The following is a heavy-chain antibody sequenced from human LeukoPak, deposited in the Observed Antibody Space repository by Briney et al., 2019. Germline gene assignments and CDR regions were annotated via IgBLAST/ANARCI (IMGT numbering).Heavy chain of an antibody. CDR3: ARDLEGDYIWGSYRPDWFDP. CDR2: ITSSSYI. CDR1: GFTFSSYS. J-gene: IGHJ5*02. D-gene: IGHD3-16*02. V-gene: IGHV3-21*01. Sequence: GGSLRLSCAASGFTFSSYSMNWVRQAPGKGLERVSSITSSSYIYYADSVKGRFTISRDNAKNSLYLQMNSLRAEDTAVYYCARDLEGDYIWGSYRPDWFDPWGQGTLVTVSS.